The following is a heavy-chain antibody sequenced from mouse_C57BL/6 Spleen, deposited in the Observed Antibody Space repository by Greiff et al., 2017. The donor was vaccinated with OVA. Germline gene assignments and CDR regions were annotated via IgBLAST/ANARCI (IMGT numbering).Heavy chain of an antibody. V-gene: IGHV1-50*01. CDR1: GYTFTSYW. Sequence: QVQLQQPGAELVKPGASVKLSCKASGYTFTSYWMPWVKQRPGQGLAWIGEIDPSDSYTNYNQKFKGKATLTVDTTSSTAYMQLSSLTSEDSAVYYCARRGDGRFAYWGQGTLVTVSA. CDR3: ARRGDGRFAY. J-gene: IGHJ3*01. CDR2: IDPSDSYT.